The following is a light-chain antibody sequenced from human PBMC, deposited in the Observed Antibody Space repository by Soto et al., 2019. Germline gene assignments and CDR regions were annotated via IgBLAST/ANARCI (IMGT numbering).Light chain of an antibody. CDR2: EDI. J-gene: IGLJ2*01. V-gene: IGLV2-23*01. Sequence: QSALTQPASVSGSPGQSITISCTGTSSDIGRYNLVSWYQQHPGKAPKLIIYEDIERPSGVSDRFSGSKSGNTASLTISGLQTEDEADYYCCLYAGGASVVFGGGTKLTVL. CDR1: SSDIGRYNL. CDR3: CLYAGGASVV.